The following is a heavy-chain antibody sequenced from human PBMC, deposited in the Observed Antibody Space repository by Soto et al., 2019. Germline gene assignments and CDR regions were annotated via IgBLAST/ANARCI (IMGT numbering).Heavy chain of an antibody. J-gene: IGHJ4*02. CDR2: ISGSGGST. Sequence: VQLLESGGGLVQPGGSLRLSCAASGFTFSSYAMSWVRQAPGKGLEWVSAISGSGGSTYYADSVKGRFTISRDNSKNTLYLQMNSLRAEDTAVYYCANYYDSSLDYFDYWGQGTLVTVSS. V-gene: IGHV3-23*01. CDR1: GFTFSSYA. CDR3: ANYYDSSLDYFDY. D-gene: IGHD3-22*01.